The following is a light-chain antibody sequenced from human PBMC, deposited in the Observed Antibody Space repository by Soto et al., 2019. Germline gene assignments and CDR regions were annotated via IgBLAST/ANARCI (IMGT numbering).Light chain of an antibody. V-gene: IGKV3-15*01. CDR1: QTISNT. CDR2: AAS. CDR3: QYYNNWLAT. J-gene: IGKJ4*01. Sequence: EVVMTQSPATLSVSPGDKVSLSCRANQTISNTLAWYQQKPGQAPRLLIYAASTRATGVSARFSGNGSGTEFTLTISSLQSEDFTIYYCQYYNNWLATFGGGTKVDIK.